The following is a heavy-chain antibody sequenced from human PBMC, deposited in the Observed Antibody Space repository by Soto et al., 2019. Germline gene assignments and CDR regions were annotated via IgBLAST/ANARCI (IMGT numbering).Heavy chain of an antibody. D-gene: IGHD6-13*01. Sequence: PGGSVRLSCAASGFTFSSYSMNWVRQAPGKGLEWVSSISSSSSYIYYADSVKGRFTISRDNAKNSLYLQMNSLRAEDTAVYYCARAAAGAFDIWGQGTMVTVSS. J-gene: IGHJ3*02. CDR1: GFTFSSYS. CDR2: ISSSSSYI. V-gene: IGHV3-21*01. CDR3: ARAAAGAFDI.